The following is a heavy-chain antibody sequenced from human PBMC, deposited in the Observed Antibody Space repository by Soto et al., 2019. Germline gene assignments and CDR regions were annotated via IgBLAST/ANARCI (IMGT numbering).Heavy chain of an antibody. CDR3: AGGKRDLLDC. Sequence: HVQLQESGPGLVKPSETLSLTCSVSGGPISDFYWSWIRQPPGKGLEWIGYIYQGGASDYNPSLKWRASIFVDPAKNQFSLKLTSVTAADTAVYYCAGGKRDLLDCWGQGTLVTVSS. V-gene: IGHV4-59*01. CDR2: IYQGGAS. CDR1: GGPISDFY. J-gene: IGHJ4*02.